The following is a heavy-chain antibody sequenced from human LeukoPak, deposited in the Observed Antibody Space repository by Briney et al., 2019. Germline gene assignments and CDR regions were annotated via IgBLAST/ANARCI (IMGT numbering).Heavy chain of an antibody. V-gene: IGHV3-74*01. Sequence: GGSLRLSCAASGFTFSSYWMHWVRQAPGKGLVWVSRISTDGSSAIYADSVKGRFTISRDNAKDTLYLQMNSLRAEDTAVYYCARVNVCPRCHFDYWGQGTLVTVSS. CDR1: GFTFSSYW. CDR2: ISTDGSSA. D-gene: IGHD3-16*01. J-gene: IGHJ4*02. CDR3: ARVNVCPRCHFDY.